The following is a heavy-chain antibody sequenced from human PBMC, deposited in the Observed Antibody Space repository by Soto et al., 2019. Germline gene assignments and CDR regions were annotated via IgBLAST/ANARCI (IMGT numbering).Heavy chain of an antibody. Sequence: QVQLVQSGAEVKEPGASVKVSCKASGATFTSYGFNWVRQAPGQGLEWMGWISGYNGDTHYAQNFQVRVTMTIDTSTRIAYMALRSLRSDDTAVYYCARGTIFGLVSFDYWGQGTLVTVSS. CDR3: ARGTIFGLVSFDY. CDR2: ISGYNGDT. D-gene: IGHD3-3*02. CDR1: GATFTSYG. J-gene: IGHJ4*02. V-gene: IGHV1-18*01.